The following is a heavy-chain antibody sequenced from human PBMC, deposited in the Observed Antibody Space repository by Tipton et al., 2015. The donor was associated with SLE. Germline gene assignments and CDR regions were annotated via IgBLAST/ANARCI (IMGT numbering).Heavy chain of an antibody. CDR2: INHSGST. Sequence: TLSLTCAVYGGSFSGYYWSWIRQPPGKGLEWIGEINHSGSTNYNPSLKSRVTISVDTSKNQFSLKLSSVTAADTAVYYCARGPEGANWFAPGGQGPLATVSS. J-gene: IGHJ5*02. CDR3: ARGPEGANWFAP. V-gene: IGHV4-34*01. D-gene: IGHD1-14*01. CDR1: GGSFSGYY.